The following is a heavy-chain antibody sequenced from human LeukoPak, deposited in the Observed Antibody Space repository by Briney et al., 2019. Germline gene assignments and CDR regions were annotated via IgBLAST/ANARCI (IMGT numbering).Heavy chain of an antibody. Sequence: GGSLRLSCTASGFTFGDYAMSGVRQAPGKGLEWVGFIRSKAYGGTTEYAASVKGRFTISRDDSKSIAYLQMNSLKTEDTAVYYCTRDQGCTNGVCYPAFDYWGQGTLVTVSS. CDR1: GFTFGDYA. CDR3: TRDQGCTNGVCYPAFDY. CDR2: IRSKAYGGTT. J-gene: IGHJ4*02. D-gene: IGHD2-8*01. V-gene: IGHV3-49*04.